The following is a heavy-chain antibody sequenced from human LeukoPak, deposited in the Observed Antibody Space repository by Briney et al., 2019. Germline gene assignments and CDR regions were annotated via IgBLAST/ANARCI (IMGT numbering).Heavy chain of an antibody. V-gene: IGHV1-69*13. CDR3: ARKSMVRGNVFDP. D-gene: IGHD3-10*01. Sequence: SVKVSCKASGYTFTSYYMHWVRQAPGQGLEWMGGIIPIFGTANYAQKFQGRVTITADESTSTAYMELSSLRSEDTAVYYCARKSMVRGNVFDPWGQGTLVTVSS. CDR1: GYTFTSYY. J-gene: IGHJ5*02. CDR2: IIPIFGTA.